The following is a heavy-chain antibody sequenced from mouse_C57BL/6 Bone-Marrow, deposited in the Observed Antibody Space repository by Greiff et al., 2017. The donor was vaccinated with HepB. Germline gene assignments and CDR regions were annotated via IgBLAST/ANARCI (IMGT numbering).Heavy chain of an antibody. D-gene: IGHD2-1*01. V-gene: IGHV14-4*01. Sequence: VQLQQSGAELVRPGASVKLSCTASGFNIKDDYMHWVKQRPEQGLEWIGWIDPENGDTEYASKFQGKATITADTSSNTAYLQRSSLTSEDTAVYYCLYGNYLSMDYWGQGTSVTVSS. CDR3: LYGNYLSMDY. J-gene: IGHJ4*01. CDR1: GFNIKDDY. CDR2: IDPENGDT.